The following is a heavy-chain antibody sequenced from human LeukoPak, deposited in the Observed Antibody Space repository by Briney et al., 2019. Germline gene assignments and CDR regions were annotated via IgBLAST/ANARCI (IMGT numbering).Heavy chain of an antibody. CDR2: INQGGNT. D-gene: IGHD3-3*01. Sequence: NTSETLSLTCTVYGGSFGNYYWSWIRQPPGKGLEWIAEINQGGNTNYNPSLKSRVTISIDTSNSQLSLKLSSVTAADTAVYYCAIGPGGYYFDYWGQGTLVTVSS. J-gene: IGHJ4*02. CDR3: AIGPGGYYFDY. V-gene: IGHV4-34*01. CDR1: GGSFGNYY.